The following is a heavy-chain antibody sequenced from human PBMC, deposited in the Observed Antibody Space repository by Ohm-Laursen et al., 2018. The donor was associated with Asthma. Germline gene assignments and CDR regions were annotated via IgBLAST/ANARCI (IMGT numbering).Heavy chain of an antibody. Sequence: SLRLSCAASGFTFSSYGMHWVRQAPGKGLEWVAVILYDGSNKYYADSVKGRFTISRDNSKNTLYLQMNSLRAEDTAVYYCAKAYSGYGYFDYWGQGTLVTVSS. CDR1: GFTFSSYG. V-gene: IGHV3-30*18. CDR3: AKAYSGYGYFDY. J-gene: IGHJ4*02. D-gene: IGHD5-12*01. CDR2: ILYDGSNK.